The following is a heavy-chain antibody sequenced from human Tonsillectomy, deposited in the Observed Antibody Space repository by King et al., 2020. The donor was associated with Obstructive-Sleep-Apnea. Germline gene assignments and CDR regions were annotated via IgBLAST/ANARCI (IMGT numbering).Heavy chain of an antibody. CDR3: AREYSSGPAFDY. Sequence: VQLVESGGGVVQPGRSLRLPCAASGFTFSSYAMHWVRQAPGKGLEWVAVISYDGSNKYYADSVKGRFTISRDNSKNTLYLQMNSLRAEDTAVYYCAREYSSGPAFDYWGQGTLVTVSS. D-gene: IGHD6-19*01. CDR2: ISYDGSNK. V-gene: IGHV3-30*04. J-gene: IGHJ4*02. CDR1: GFTFSSYA.